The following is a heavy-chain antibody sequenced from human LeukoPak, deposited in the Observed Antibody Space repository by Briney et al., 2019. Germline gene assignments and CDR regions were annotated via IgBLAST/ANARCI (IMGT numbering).Heavy chain of an antibody. J-gene: IGHJ5*02. V-gene: IGHV1-3*01. Sequence: ASVKVSCKASGYIFTAYAIHWVRQAPGQGLEWMGWINAGNGITKYSQKFQGRVTITRDTSATTVYMELGSLRSEDTALYYCARDFGSSSGYYWFDPWGQGTLVTVSS. CDR3: ARDFGSSSGYYWFDP. CDR1: GYIFTAYA. D-gene: IGHD6-19*01. CDR2: INAGNGIT.